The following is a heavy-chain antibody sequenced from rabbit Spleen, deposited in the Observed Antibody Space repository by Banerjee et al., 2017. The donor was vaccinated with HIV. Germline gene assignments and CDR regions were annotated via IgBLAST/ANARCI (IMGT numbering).Heavy chain of an antibody. V-gene: IGHV1S40*01. D-gene: IGHD8-1*01. CDR3: ARDTGSSFSSYGMDL. CDR2: IDTGSSGFT. Sequence: QRLVESGGDLVKPGASLTLPCIASGVSFSGNSYMCWVRQAPGKGLEWIACIDTGSSGFTYFANWAKGRFTISKTSSTTVTLQMTSLTAADTATYFCARDTGSSFSSYGMDLWGQGTLVTVS. CDR1: GVSFSGNSY. J-gene: IGHJ3*01.